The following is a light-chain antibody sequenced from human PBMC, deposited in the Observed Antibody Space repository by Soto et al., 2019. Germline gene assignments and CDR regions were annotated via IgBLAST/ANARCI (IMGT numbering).Light chain of an antibody. J-gene: IGKJ1*01. CDR2: AAS. V-gene: IGKV1-39*01. Sequence: DIPMTQSPSSLSASVGDRVTITCRASQSISNYLNWYQQKPGKAPKLLTYAASSLQSGVPSRFSGSGSGTDFTLTISSLQPEDFATYYCQQSYSTPSTFGQGTKVEIK. CDR1: QSISNY. CDR3: QQSYSTPST.